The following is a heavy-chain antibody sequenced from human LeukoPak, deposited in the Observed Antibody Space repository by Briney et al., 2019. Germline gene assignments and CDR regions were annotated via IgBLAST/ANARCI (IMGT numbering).Heavy chain of an antibody. D-gene: IGHD3-10*01. CDR2: INSDGSST. V-gene: IGHV3-74*01. J-gene: IGHJ4*02. Sequence: GGSLGLSCAASGFTFSSYWMHWVRQAPGKGLVWVSRINSDGSSTSYADSVKGRFTISRDNAKNTLYLQMNSLRAEDTAVYYCARALSRTFSGHYFDYWGRGTLVTVSS. CDR3: ARALSRTFSGHYFDY. CDR1: GFTFSSYW.